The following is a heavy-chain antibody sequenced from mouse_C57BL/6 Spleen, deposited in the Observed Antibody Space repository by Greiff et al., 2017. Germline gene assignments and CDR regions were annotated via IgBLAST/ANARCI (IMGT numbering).Heavy chain of an antibody. Sequence: LKQSGEGLVKPGGSLKLSCAASGFTFSSYAMSWVRQTPEKRLEWVAYISSGGDYIYYADTVKGRFTISRDNARNTLYLQMSSLKSEDTAMYYCTRDYGSSYGYFDVWGTGTTVTVSS. CDR1: GFTFSSYA. D-gene: IGHD1-1*01. CDR2: ISSGGDYI. V-gene: IGHV5-9-1*02. CDR3: TRDYGSSYGYFDV. J-gene: IGHJ1*03.